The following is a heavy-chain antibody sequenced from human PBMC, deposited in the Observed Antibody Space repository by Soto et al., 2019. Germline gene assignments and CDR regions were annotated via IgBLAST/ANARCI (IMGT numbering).Heavy chain of an antibody. CDR1: GYTFTGYY. J-gene: IGHJ6*02. CDR2: INPNSGGT. CDR3: AGGQTGYCSSTSCYYYYYGMDV. D-gene: IGHD2-2*01. V-gene: IGHV1-2*02. Sequence: ASVKVSCKASGYTFTGYYMHWVRQAPGQGLEWMGWINPNSGGTNYAQKFQGRVTMTRDTSTSTAYMELSRLRSDDTAVYYCAGGQTGYCSSTSCYYYYYGMDVWGQGTTVTVSS.